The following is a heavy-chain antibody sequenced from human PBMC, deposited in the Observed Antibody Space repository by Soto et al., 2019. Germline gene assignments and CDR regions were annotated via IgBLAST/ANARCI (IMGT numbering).Heavy chain of an antibody. Sequence: SGPTLVNPTQTLTLTCTFPGFSLSTSGVGVGWIRQPPGKALEWLALIYWNDDKRYSPSLKSRLTITKDTSKNQVVLTMTNMDTVYTATYYCARRFDDCWSGYYRYCGYWGKGTRVIVSS. V-gene: IGHV2-5*01. CDR2: IYWNDDK. CDR3: ARRFDDCWSGYYRYCGY. D-gene: IGHD3-3*01. J-gene: IGHJ4*02. CDR1: GFSLSTSGVG.